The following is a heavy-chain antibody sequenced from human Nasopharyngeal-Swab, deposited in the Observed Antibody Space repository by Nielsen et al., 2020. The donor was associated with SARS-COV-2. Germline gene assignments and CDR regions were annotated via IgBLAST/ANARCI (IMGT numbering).Heavy chain of an antibody. J-gene: IGHJ4*02. D-gene: IGHD6-13*01. V-gene: IGHV3-7*01. CDR3: ARGGSSFPFDY. CDR1: GFTFSKFY. CDR2: IKQDGSGS. Sequence: GGSLRLSCAASGFTFSKFYMSWVRQAVGKGLEWVANIKQDGSGSYYVDSVKGRFTISRDDANNSLYLQMNSLRAGDTGVYYCARGGSSFPFDYWGPGTLVTVSS.